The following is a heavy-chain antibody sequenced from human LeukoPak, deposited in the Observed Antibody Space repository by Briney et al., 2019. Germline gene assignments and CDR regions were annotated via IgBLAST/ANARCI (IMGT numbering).Heavy chain of an antibody. J-gene: IGHJ6*02. CDR1: GFTFSSYA. V-gene: IGHV3-30*04. Sequence: GGSLRLSCAASGFTFSSYAMHWVRQAPGKGLEWVAVISYDGSNKYYADSVKGRFTISRDNSKNTLYLQMNSLRAEDTAVYYCVREGYDILTALVGSYYYYGMDVWGQGTTVTVSS. CDR3: VREGYDILTALVGSYYYYGMDV. D-gene: IGHD3-9*01. CDR2: ISYDGSNK.